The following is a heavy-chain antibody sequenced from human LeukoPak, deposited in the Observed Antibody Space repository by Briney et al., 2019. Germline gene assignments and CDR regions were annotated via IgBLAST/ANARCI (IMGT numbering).Heavy chain of an antibody. CDR2: INQYGTEK. D-gene: IGHD4-17*01. J-gene: IGHJ5*02. V-gene: IGHV3-7*01. CDR3: ARDPDSGDAYNWFDP. Sequence: PGGSLRLSCVASGSSFSDYWVSWVRQTPGKGLEWLANINQYGTEKYYADSMKGRFTISRDNAKNSLYLQMNSLRVEDSGVYYCARDPDSGDAYNWFDPWGQGTQVTVSS. CDR1: GSSFSDYW.